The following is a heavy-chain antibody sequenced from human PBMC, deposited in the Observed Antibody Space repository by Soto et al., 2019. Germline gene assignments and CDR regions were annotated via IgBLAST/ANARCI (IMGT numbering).Heavy chain of an antibody. CDR2: IIPIFGTA. Sequence: QVQLVQSGAEVKKPGSSVKVSCKASGGTFSSYAISWVRQAPGQGLEWMGGIIPIFGTANYAQKFQGRVTITADESTSTADMELSSLRSEDTAVYYCARAGSQYSGSYRSDYYYYGMDVWGQGTTVTVSS. V-gene: IGHV1-69*12. J-gene: IGHJ6*02. CDR3: ARAGSQYSGSYRSDYYYYGMDV. D-gene: IGHD1-26*01. CDR1: GGTFSSYA.